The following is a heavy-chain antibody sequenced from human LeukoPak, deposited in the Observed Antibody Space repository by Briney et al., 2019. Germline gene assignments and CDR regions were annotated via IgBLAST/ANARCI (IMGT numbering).Heavy chain of an antibody. CDR1: GGSISNYY. D-gene: IGHD6-13*01. CDR2: INYSGNT. CDR3: ARLNVLSGSPLHHLDH. Sequence: PSETLSLTCTVSGGSISNYYWSWIRQPPGKGLEWIAYINYSGNTNYNPSLKSRVTISVDTSKNQFSLKLTSVTAADTAVYYCARLNVLSGSPLHHLDHWGQGTLVTVSS. J-gene: IGHJ4*02. V-gene: IGHV4-59*08.